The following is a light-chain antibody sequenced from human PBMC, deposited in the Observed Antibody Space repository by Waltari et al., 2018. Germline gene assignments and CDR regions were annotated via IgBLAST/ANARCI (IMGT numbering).Light chain of an antibody. CDR1: QSISSY. Sequence: EIVMTQSPATLSVSPGERATLSCRASQSISSYLAWYQQKPGQAPRLLIYDASTRATCIPARFSGGGSGTEFTLTISSLQSEDFAIYYCQQYNNWPPGLTFGGGTKVEIK. V-gene: IGKV3-15*01. CDR2: DAS. CDR3: QQYNNWPPGLT. J-gene: IGKJ4*01.